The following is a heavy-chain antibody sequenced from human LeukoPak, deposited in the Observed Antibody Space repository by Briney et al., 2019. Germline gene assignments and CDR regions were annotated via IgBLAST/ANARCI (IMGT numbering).Heavy chain of an antibody. D-gene: IGHD3-3*01. Sequence: GGSLRLTCAASGFTFSSYWMSWVGQAPGKGLERVSNIKQDGSEKYYVDSVKGRFTISRDNAKNSLYLQMNSLRAEDTAVYYCARSQYYDFWSGSSNWFDPWGQGTLVTVSS. CDR1: GFTFSSYW. V-gene: IGHV3-7*01. J-gene: IGHJ5*02. CDR3: ARSQYYDFWSGSSNWFDP. CDR2: IKQDGSEK.